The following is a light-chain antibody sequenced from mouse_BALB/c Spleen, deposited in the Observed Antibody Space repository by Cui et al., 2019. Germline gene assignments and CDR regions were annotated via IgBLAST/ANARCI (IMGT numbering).Light chain of an antibody. CDR2: AAT. Sequence: DIQMTQSPASQSASLGESVTITCLARQTIGTWLAWYQQKPGKSPQPLIYAATSLADGVPSRFSGSRSGTKFSFKISSLQAEDFVSYYCQQHYSTPYTFGGGTKLEIK. CDR1: QTIGTW. J-gene: IGKJ2*01. V-gene: IGKV12-98*01. CDR3: QQHYSTPYT.